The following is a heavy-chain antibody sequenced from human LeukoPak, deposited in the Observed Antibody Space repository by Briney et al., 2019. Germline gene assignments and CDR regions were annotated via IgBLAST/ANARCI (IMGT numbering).Heavy chain of an antibody. D-gene: IGHD3-16*01. Sequence: ASVKVSCKASGYTFTGYYMHWVRQAPGQGLEWMGGINPNSGGTNYAQKCQGRVTMTRDTSISTAYMELSRLRSGDTAVYYCAREQYDYVWGSYGYWGQGTLVTVSS. V-gene: IGHV1-2*02. CDR3: AREQYDYVWGSYGY. J-gene: IGHJ4*02. CDR2: INPNSGGT. CDR1: GYTFTGYY.